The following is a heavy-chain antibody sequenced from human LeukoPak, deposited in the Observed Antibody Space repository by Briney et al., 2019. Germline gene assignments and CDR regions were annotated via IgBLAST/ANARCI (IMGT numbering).Heavy chain of an antibody. D-gene: IGHD3-16*01. CDR1: GGSINNYY. Sequence: SETLSLTCTVSGGSINNYYWSWIRQPPGKGLEWIGYISDNGNTNYSPSLKSRVTISVDTSKSQSSLNLTSVTAVDTAVYYCARLGGFTYKDWGQGTLVTVSS. CDR3: ARLGGFTYKD. J-gene: IGHJ4*02. CDR2: ISDNGNT. V-gene: IGHV4-59*01.